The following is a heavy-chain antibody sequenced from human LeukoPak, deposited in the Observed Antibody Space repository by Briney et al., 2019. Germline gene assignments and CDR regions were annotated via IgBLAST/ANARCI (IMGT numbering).Heavy chain of an antibody. Sequence: SVKVSCKASGGTFSSYAISWVRQAPGQGLEWMGRIIPIFGTANYAQKFQGRVTITTHESTSTAYMELSSLRSEDTAVYYCARARGYYHSSEYYFDYWGQGTMVTVSS. V-gene: IGHV1-69*05. J-gene: IGHJ4*02. CDR3: ARARGYYHSSEYYFDY. CDR2: IIPIFGTA. CDR1: GGTFSSYA. D-gene: IGHD3-22*01.